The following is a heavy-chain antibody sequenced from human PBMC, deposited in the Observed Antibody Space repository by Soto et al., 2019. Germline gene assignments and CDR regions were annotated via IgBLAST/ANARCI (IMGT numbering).Heavy chain of an antibody. J-gene: IGHJ4*02. V-gene: IGHV2-5*01. Sequence: QITLKESGPPLLKPTQTLTLTCTFSGFSLSSFAVGVNWIRQPPGKAPEWLALIYWNDDNHYSPPLRNRLTVTKDTSKIQVGLTMTNVDPVDTATYYCAHGSGWLSDYWGQGTLVTVSS. CDR3: AHGSGWLSDY. CDR1: GFSLSSFAVG. D-gene: IGHD6-19*01. CDR2: IYWNDDN.